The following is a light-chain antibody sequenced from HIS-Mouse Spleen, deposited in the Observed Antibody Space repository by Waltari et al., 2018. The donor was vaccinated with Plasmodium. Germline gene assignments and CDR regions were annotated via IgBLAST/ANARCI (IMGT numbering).Light chain of an antibody. CDR1: SSDVGGYNY. CDR2: DVS. J-gene: IGLJ2*01. CDR3: SSYTSSSTLYVV. V-gene: IGLV2-14*03. Sequence: QSALTQPASVSGSPGQSITISCTGTSSDVGGYNYVSWYQHHPGKAPKLRIYDVSKRPSGVSHRFSGSKSGNTASLTISGLQAEDEADYYCSSYTSSSTLYVVFGGGTKLTVL.